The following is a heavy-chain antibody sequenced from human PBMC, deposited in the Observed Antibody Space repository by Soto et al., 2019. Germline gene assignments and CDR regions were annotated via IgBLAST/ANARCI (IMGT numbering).Heavy chain of an antibody. Sequence: PGGSLRLSCAASGFTFSSYAMSWVRRAPGKGLEWVSVISGSGSSTYYADSVKGRFTISRDNAKNSLYLQMNSLRAEDTAVYYCARDGLEQQLIYYYYYGMDVWGQGTTVTVSS. CDR3: ARDGLEQQLIYYYYYGMDV. CDR1: GFTFSSYA. V-gene: IGHV3-21*01. CDR2: ISGSGSST. D-gene: IGHD6-13*01. J-gene: IGHJ6*02.